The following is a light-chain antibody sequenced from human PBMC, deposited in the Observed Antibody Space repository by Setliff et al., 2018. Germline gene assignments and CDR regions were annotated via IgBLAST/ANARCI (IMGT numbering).Light chain of an antibody. CDR2: EVT. CDR1: NSDVGGYNY. V-gene: IGLV2-14*03. J-gene: IGLJ2*01. Sequence: QSVLTQPAAVSGSPGQSITISCAGTNSDVGGYNYVSWYQQHPNKAPKLMIYEVTKRPSGVSDRFSGSKSGNTASLTISGLQAEDEANYYCLSYTSESTHALFAGGTKVTVL. CDR3: LSYTSESTHAL.